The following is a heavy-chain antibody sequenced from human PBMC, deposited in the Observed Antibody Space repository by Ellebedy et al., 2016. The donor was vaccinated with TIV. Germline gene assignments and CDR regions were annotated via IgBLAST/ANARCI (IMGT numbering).Heavy chain of an antibody. V-gene: IGHV3-30*04. CDR2: ISYDGSNK. CDR1: GFTFSSYA. CDR3: APWASMD. Sequence: GGSLRLSXAASGFTFSSYAMHWVRQAPGKGLGWVAVISYDGSNKYYADSVKGRFTISRDNSKNTLYLQMNSLRAEDTAVYYCAPWASMDWGQGTLVTVSS. J-gene: IGHJ4*02. D-gene: IGHD1-26*01.